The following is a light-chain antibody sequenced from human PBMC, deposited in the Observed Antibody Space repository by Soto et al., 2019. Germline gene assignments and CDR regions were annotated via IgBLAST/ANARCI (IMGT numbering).Light chain of an antibody. J-gene: IGKJ5*01. V-gene: IGKV3-20*01. CDR1: ERLSSVY. CDR3: QQYGGSPRIT. CDR2: GAS. Sequence: EIVLTQSPGTLSLSPGERAALSSRASERLSSVYLAWYQQRPGQPPRLLLYGASNRATGIPDRFSGSGSGTDFTLIINRLEPEDVAIYYCQQYGGSPRITFGQGTRLEIK.